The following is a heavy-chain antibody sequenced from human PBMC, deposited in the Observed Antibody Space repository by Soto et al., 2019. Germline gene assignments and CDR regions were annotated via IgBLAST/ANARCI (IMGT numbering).Heavy chain of an antibody. Sequence: PSETLSLTCTVSGGSISSSSYYWGWIRQPPGKGLEWIGSIYYSGSTYYNPSLKSRVTISVDTSKNQFSLKLSSVTAADTAMYYCAKDRPVKARSGSLSSWGQGTLVTVSS. D-gene: IGHD1-26*01. V-gene: IGHV4-39*02. CDR1: GGSISSSSYY. CDR3: AKDRPVKARSGSLSS. CDR2: IYYSGST. J-gene: IGHJ5*02.